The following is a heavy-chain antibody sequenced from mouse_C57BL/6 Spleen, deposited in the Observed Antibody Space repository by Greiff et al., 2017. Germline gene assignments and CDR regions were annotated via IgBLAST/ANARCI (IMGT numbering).Heavy chain of an antibody. J-gene: IGHJ1*03. D-gene: IGHD1-1*01. V-gene: IGHV7-3*01. CDR2: IRNKANGYTT. CDR3: ARGTTEFV. Sequence: EVKLVESVGGLVQPGGSLSLSCAASGFTFTDYYMRWVRQPPGKALEWLGFIRNKANGYTTEYSASVKGRFTISRDNSQSILYLQMNALRAEDSATYYCARGTTEFVWGTGTTVTVSS. CDR1: GFTFTDYY.